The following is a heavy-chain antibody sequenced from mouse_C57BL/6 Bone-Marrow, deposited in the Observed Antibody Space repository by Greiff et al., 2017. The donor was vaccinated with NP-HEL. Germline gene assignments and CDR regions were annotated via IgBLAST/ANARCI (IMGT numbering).Heavy chain of an antibody. J-gene: IGHJ4*01. CDR3: ASRGNYYAMDY. Sequence: VQLQQPGAELVRPGSSVKLSCKASGYTFTSYWLDWVKQRPGQGLEWIGNIYPSDSETHYNQKFKDKATLTVDKSSSTAYMQLSSLTSEDSAVYYCASRGNYYAMDYWGQGTSVTVSS. CDR1: GYTFTSYW. D-gene: IGHD2-1*01. CDR2: IYPSDSET. V-gene: IGHV1-61*01.